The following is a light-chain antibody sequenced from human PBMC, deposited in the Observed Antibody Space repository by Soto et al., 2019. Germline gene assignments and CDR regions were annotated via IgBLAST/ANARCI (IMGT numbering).Light chain of an antibody. J-gene: IGLJ1*01. V-gene: IGLV2-14*01. CDR2: EVS. CDR3: NSYTSSTSRPYV. Sequence: QSVLAQPASVSGSPEHSITISCTGTTNDVCGYNYVSWYQQHPGKAPKLLIFEVSSRPSGVSNRFSGSKSGNTASLTISALQAEDEADYFCNSYTSSTSRPYVFGTGTKVTVL. CDR1: TNDVCGYNY.